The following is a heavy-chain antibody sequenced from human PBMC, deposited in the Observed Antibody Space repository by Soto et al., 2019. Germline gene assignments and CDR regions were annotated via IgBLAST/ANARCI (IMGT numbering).Heavy chain of an antibody. CDR2: ITSAGYT. D-gene: IGHD3-3*01. V-gene: IGHV4-39*01. Sequence: SETLSLTCTVSGGSLSNSNYYWGWIRQAPGKGLEWVGSITSAGYTYYNPSLKSRVTLSIDTSKNQFSLRLTSVTAADTAVYYCARPSVFEWLFAYWVQGALVTVSS. CDR1: GGSLSNSNYY. CDR3: ARPSVFEWLFAY. J-gene: IGHJ4*02.